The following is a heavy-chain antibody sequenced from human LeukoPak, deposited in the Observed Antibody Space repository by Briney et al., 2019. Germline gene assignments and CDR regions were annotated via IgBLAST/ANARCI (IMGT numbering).Heavy chain of an antibody. D-gene: IGHD3-10*01. V-gene: IGHV3-74*01. Sequence: GGSLRLSCAASGFNFSSYWMHWVRQAPGKGLVWIARINYDGTTTSYADSVKGRFTISRDNAKNSLYLQMNSLRAEDTAVYYCASWDYGSGSYYNGDNQPIDYWGQGTLVTVSS. CDR2: INYDGTTT. CDR3: ASWDYGSGSYYNGDNQPIDY. J-gene: IGHJ4*02. CDR1: GFNFSSYW.